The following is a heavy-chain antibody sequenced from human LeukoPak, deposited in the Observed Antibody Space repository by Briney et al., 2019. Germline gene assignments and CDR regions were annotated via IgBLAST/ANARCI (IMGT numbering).Heavy chain of an antibody. Sequence: ASVKVSCKASGHTFTSYGITWVRQAPGQGLEWVGWISTYNGNTNYAQKLQGRVTMTTDTSTSTAYMELRSLRSDDTAVYCCARDLETIVGATWGFDYWGQGTLVTVSS. CDR2: ISTYNGNT. CDR3: ARDLETIVGATWGFDY. D-gene: IGHD1-26*01. CDR1: GHTFTSYG. J-gene: IGHJ4*02. V-gene: IGHV1-18*01.